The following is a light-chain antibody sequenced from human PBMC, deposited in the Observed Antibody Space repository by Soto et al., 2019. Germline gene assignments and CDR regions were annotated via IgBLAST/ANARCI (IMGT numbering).Light chain of an antibody. CDR2: EVS. CDR3: CSYAGSRSYV. CDR1: SSDVGSYNL. Sequence: QSVLTQPASVFGSPGQSITISCTGTSSDVGSYNLVSWYQQHPGKAPKLMIYEVSKRPSGVSNRFSGSKSGDTASLTISGLQAEDESDYYCCSYAGSRSYVFGTGTKVTVL. V-gene: IGLV2-23*02. J-gene: IGLJ1*01.